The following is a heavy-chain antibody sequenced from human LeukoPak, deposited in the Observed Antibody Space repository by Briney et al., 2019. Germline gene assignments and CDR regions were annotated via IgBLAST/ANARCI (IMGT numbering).Heavy chain of an antibody. CDR1: GYTFTSYG. Sequence: ASVKVSCKASGYTFTSYGISWVRQAPGQGLEWMGWISAYNGNTNYAQKLQGRVTMTTDTSTSTAYMELRSLRSDDTAVYYCARRPPNYYDSSGYLYYYYYGMDVWGQATTVTVSS. V-gene: IGHV1-18*01. CDR3: ARRPPNYYDSSGYLYYYYYGMDV. D-gene: IGHD3-22*01. J-gene: IGHJ6*02. CDR2: ISAYNGNT.